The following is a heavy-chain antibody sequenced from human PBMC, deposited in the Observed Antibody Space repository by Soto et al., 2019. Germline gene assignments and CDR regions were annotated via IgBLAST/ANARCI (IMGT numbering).Heavy chain of an antibody. V-gene: IGHV5-51*01. J-gene: IGHJ6*02. Sequence: ESPNISVKGSGYSFKSYWAACVRQMPAKGLERMGIIYPGDSDTRYSPSFQGQVTISADKSNNTAYLQWSSLKAWGTAMYYCAAQGIFELVPPYYYGMDVWGQGTTVTVSS. D-gene: IGHD3-3*01. CDR3: AAQGIFELVPPYYYGMDV. CDR2: IYPGDSDT. CDR1: GYSFKSYW.